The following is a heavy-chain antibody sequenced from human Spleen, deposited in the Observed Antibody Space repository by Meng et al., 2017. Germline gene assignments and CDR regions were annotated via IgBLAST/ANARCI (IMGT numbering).Heavy chain of an antibody. V-gene: IGHV4-59*11. J-gene: IGHJ5*02. CDR1: SGTIRRHY. CDR2: IFYSGRP. CDR3: ARDLGFLTGYYNIWFDP. Sequence: QVQLQESRPGLVKPSETLSLIFTVSSGTIRRHYWSWIRQPPGKGLEWIGYIFYSGRPNYSPSLKSRVTISIDTSKNQFSLRLSSVTPADTAMYYCARDLGFLTGYYNIWFDPWGQGTLVTVSS. D-gene: IGHD3-9*01.